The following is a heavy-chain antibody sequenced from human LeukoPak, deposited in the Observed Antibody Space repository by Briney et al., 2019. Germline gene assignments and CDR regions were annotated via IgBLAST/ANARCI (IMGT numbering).Heavy chain of an antibody. D-gene: IGHD3-10*01. V-gene: IGHV4-39*01. CDR2: IYYSGST. Sequence: SETPSLTCTVSGGSISSYYWGWIRQPPGKGLEWIGSIYYSGSTYYNPSLKSRVTISVDTSKNQFSLKLSSVTAADTAVYYCARLKRFNLRGVIMYWFDPWGQGTLVTVSS. CDR1: GGSISSYY. CDR3: ARLKRFNLRGVIMYWFDP. J-gene: IGHJ5*02.